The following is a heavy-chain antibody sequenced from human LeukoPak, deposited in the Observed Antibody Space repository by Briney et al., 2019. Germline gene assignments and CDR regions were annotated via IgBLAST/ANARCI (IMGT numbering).Heavy chain of an antibody. D-gene: IGHD3-3*01. J-gene: IGHJ4*02. V-gene: IGHV3-30*02. CDR2: IRNDGTDK. CDR1: GFTFSTYG. CDR3: ARAGDYDFWSGTY. Sequence: GGSLRLSCAASGFTFSTYGMHWVRQAPGKGLEWVAFIRNDGTDKFYADSVKGRFTISRDNSKNTLYLQMNSLRGEDTAVYYCARAGDYDFWSGTYWGQGTLVTVSS.